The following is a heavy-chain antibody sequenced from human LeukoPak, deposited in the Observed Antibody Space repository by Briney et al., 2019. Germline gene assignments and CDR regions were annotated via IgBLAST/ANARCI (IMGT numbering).Heavy chain of an antibody. Sequence: PSETLSLTCTVSGYSISSGYYWGWIRQPPGKGLEWIGSIYHSGGTYYSPSLKSRVTISVDTSKNQFSLKLSSVTAADTAVYYCARDDRSGWSGDWFDPWGQGTLVTVSS. CDR1: GYSISSGYY. CDR2: IYHSGGT. D-gene: IGHD6-19*01. J-gene: IGHJ5*02. V-gene: IGHV4-38-2*02. CDR3: ARDDRSGWSGDWFDP.